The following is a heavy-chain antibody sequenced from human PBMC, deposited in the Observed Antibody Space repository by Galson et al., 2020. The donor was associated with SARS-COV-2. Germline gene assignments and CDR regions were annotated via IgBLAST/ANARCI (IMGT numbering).Heavy chain of an antibody. D-gene: IGHD1-7*01. Sequence: GGSLRLSCAASGFTFSSYSMNWVRQAPGKGLEWVSYISSSSSTIYYADSVKGRFTISRDNAKNSLYLQMNSLRAEDTAVYYCASERIPYNWNYGYFDYWGQGTLVTVSS. J-gene: IGHJ4*02. CDR1: GFTFSSYS. CDR3: ASERIPYNWNYGYFDY. CDR2: ISSSSSTI. V-gene: IGHV3-48*01.